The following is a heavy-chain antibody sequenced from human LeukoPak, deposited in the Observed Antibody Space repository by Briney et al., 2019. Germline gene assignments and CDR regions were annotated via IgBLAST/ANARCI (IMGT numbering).Heavy chain of an antibody. CDR2: IYYSGST. D-gene: IGHD3-22*01. CDR1: GGSISSSSYY. Sequence: TSETLSLTCTVAGGSISSSSYYWGWLRQPPGKGLEWIGSIYYSGSTYYNPSLKSRVTISVDTSKNQFSLKLSSVTAADTAVYYCAVYYDSSGYYGNWGQGTLVTVSS. V-gene: IGHV4-39*01. CDR3: AVYYDSSGYYGN. J-gene: IGHJ4*02.